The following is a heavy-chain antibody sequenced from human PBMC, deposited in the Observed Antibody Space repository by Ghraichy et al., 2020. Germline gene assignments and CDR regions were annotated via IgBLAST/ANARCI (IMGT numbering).Heavy chain of an antibody. V-gene: IGHV3-48*03. CDR2: ISSSGSTI. J-gene: IGHJ5*02. Sequence: GGSLRLSCAASGFTFSSYEMNWVRQAPGKGLEWVSYISSSGSTIYYADSVKGRFTISRDNAKNSLYLQMNSLRAEDTAVYYCASGRYDYVWGSYPEPDWFDPWGQGTLVTVSS. CDR3: ASGRYDYVWGSYPEPDWFDP. D-gene: IGHD3-16*02. CDR1: GFTFSSYE.